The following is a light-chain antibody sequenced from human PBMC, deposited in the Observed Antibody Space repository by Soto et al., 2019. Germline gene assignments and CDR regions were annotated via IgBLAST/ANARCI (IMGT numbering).Light chain of an antibody. Sequence: QLVLTQPPSASGTPGQRVTISCSGSNSNIGSNTVNWYQQLPGTAPKLLIYSNNQRPSGVPDRFSASKSGTSASLAISGLQSDDEADYYCAAWDDSLNGPRFGGGTKLTVL. CDR2: SNN. CDR1: NSNIGSNT. J-gene: IGLJ2*01. CDR3: AAWDDSLNGPR. V-gene: IGLV1-44*01.